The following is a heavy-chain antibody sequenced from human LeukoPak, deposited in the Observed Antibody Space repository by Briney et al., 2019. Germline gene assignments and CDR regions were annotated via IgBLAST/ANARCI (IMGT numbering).Heavy chain of an antibody. CDR3: ARGALRYFDWLPSPFDY. CDR2: INPNSGGT. V-gene: IGHV1-2*02. Sequence: ASVKVSCKASGYTFTGYYMHWVRQAPGQGLEWMGWINPNSGGTNYAQKFQGRVTMTRDTFISTAYMELSRLRSDDTAVYYCARGALRYFDWLPSPFDYWGQGTLVTVSS. D-gene: IGHD3-9*01. CDR1: GYTFTGYY. J-gene: IGHJ4*02.